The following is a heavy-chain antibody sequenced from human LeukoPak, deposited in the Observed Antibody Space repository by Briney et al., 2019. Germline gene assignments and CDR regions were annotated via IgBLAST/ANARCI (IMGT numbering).Heavy chain of an antibody. V-gene: IGHV3-74*01. CDR1: GFSISTYW. Sequence: GGSLRLSCAASGFSISTYWIHWVRQAPGKGLVWVSRINPDGSTTYYADSVKGRITISRDNAKNTLYLQMNSLRAEDTAVYYCARAEVAGSGYYDSSGYYYWGQGTLVTVSS. J-gene: IGHJ4*02. CDR2: INPDGSTT. D-gene: IGHD3-22*01. CDR3: ARAEVAGSGYYDSSGYYY.